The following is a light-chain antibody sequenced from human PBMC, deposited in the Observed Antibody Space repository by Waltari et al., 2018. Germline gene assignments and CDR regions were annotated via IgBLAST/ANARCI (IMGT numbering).Light chain of an antibody. J-gene: IGKJ1*01. CDR1: QNISRW. Sequence: DIQMTQSPSTLSASIGDRVTITCRASQNISRWLAWYQQKPGKVPNLLIYKTSSLQSGVPSRFSGSGSGTEFTLTISSLQPEDFATYYCQQYSTYSLWAFGQGTKVEIK. V-gene: IGKV1-5*03. CDR2: KTS. CDR3: QQYSTYSLWA.